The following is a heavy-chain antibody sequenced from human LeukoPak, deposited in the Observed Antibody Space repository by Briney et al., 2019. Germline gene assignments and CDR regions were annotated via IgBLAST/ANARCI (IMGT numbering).Heavy chain of an antibody. D-gene: IGHD3-22*01. Sequence: GGSLRLSCAASGFTFSRYWMHWVRQAPKKGLVWVSRINTDGSRTTYADSVKGRFTISRDNAKNTVYLQMNSLRAEDTAVYYCARDYDSSGYYSYYFDYWGQGTLVTVSS. CDR1: GFTFSRYW. CDR3: ARDYDSSGYYSYYFDY. V-gene: IGHV3-74*01. J-gene: IGHJ4*02. CDR2: INTDGSRT.